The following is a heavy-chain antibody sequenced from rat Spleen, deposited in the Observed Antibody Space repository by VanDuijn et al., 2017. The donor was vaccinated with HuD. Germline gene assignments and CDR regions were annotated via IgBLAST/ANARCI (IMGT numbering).Heavy chain of an antibody. CDR2: ISYDGGNT. J-gene: IGHJ1*01. Sequence: EVQLVETGGGLVQPGRSMKLSCAASRFTFSNYGMAWVRQAPKRGLEWVAYISYDGGNTYYRDSVKGRFTISRDNAKSTLYLQMDSLRSEDTATYYCARHVREGTDWYFDFWGPGTMVTVSS. V-gene: IGHV5-25*01. D-gene: IGHD1-11*01. CDR1: RFTFSNYG. CDR3: ARHVREGTDWYFDF.